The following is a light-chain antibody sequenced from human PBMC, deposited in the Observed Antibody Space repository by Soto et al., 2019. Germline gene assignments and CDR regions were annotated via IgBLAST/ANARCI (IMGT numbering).Light chain of an antibody. CDR2: EAS. V-gene: IGKV3-15*01. CDR3: HQYTEYLKV. Sequence: DIILSQSPDTLSVSPGERVTRSCRASQSVRSNLAWYQQKPGQAPRLLIYEASTRATGVPTRFSGSGSGTDFTLTITSLQSEDVAVYFCHQYTEYLKVFGQGTKVDIK. J-gene: IGKJ2*01. CDR1: QSVRSN.